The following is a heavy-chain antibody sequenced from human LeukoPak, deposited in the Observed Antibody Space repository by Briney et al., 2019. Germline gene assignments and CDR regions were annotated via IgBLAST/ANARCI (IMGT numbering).Heavy chain of an antibody. D-gene: IGHD2-2*01. Sequence: ASVKVSCKASGGTFSSYAISWVRQAPGQGLEWMGWISAYNGNTNYAQKLQGRVTMTTDTSTSTAYMELRSLRSDDTAVYYCARGLGSCSSTSCYVGGDFDYWGQGTLVTVSS. V-gene: IGHV1-18*01. CDR2: ISAYNGNT. CDR3: ARGLGSCSSTSCYVGGDFDY. J-gene: IGHJ4*02. CDR1: GGTFSSYA.